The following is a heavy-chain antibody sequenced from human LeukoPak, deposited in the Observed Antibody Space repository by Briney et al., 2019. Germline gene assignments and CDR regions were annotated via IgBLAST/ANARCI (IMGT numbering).Heavy chain of an antibody. D-gene: IGHD6-19*01. V-gene: IGHV4-59*01. CDR3: ARSIAVADTVDY. CDR2: IYYSGST. Sequence: SETLSLTCTVSGGSISSYYWSWIRQPPGKGLEWIGYIYYSGSTNYNPSLKSRVTISVDTSKNQFSLKLSSVTAADTAVYYCARSIAVADTVDYWGQGTLVTVSS. J-gene: IGHJ4*02. CDR1: GGSISSYY.